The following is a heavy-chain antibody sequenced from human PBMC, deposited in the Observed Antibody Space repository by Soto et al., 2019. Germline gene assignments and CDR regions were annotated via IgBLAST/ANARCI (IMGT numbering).Heavy chain of an antibody. CDR2: INSDGSST. D-gene: IGHD3-9*01. CDR3: ARGISGYTYYYYGMDV. CDR1: GFTFSSYW. Sequence: GGSLRLSCAASGFTFSSYWMHWVRQAPGKGLVWVSRINSDGSSTSYADSVKGRFTISRDNAKNTLYLQMNSLRAEDTAVYYCARGISGYTYYYYGMDVWGQGTTVTVSS. V-gene: IGHV3-74*01. J-gene: IGHJ6*02.